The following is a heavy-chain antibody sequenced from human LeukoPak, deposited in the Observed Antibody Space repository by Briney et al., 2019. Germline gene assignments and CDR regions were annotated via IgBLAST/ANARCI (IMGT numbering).Heavy chain of an antibody. V-gene: IGHV3-30-3*01. J-gene: IGHJ4*02. CDR2: ISYDGSNK. CDR1: GFTFSNYV. Sequence: GGSLRLSCAASGFTFSNYVVHWVRQAPGKGLEWVAVISYDGSNKWNADSVKGRLTISRDNSKNTLYLQMNSLRAEDTAVYYCARGLRTSSSGSYFYFDFWGQGTLVTVSS. D-gene: IGHD1-26*01. CDR3: ARGLRTSSSGSYFYFDF.